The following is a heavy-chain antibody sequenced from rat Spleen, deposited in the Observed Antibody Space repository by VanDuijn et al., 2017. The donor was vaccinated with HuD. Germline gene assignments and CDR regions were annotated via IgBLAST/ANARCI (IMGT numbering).Heavy chain of an antibody. J-gene: IGHJ3*01. CDR3: ARTGGFPNWFVY. CDR1: GFTFSDFY. CDR2: LNYEGSST. V-gene: IGHV5-22*01. D-gene: IGHD1-11*01. Sequence: EVQLVESGGGLVQPGRSLTLSCAASGFTFSDFYMAWVRQTPKKGLEWVASLNYEGSSTYYGDSVKGRFTISRNNAKSTLYLQMNSLRSEDTATYYCARTGGFPNWFVYWGQGTLVTVSS.